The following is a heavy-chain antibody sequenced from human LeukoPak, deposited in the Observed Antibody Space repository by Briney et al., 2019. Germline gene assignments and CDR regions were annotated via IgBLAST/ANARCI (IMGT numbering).Heavy chain of an antibody. CDR3: AAKGNGYTGTYVFAH. J-gene: IGHJ4*02. V-gene: IGHV3-30*14. D-gene: IGHD5-12*01. CDR1: GFTFSGYA. CDR2: ISYDGSNK. Sequence: GGSLRLSCAASGFTFSGYAIHWVRQAPGKGLEWVALISYDGSNKYYADSVKGRFTISRDTSENTLSLQMNSLRAEDSAVYYCAAKGNGYTGTYVFAHWGRGTLVTVSS.